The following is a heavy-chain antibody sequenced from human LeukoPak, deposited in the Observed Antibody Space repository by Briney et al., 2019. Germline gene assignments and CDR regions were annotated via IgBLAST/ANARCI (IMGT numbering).Heavy chain of an antibody. Sequence: GRSLRLSCAASGFTFNIYGMHWVRQAPGKGLEWVTFISYDGSEKQYADSVKGRFTISRDNFNNRLYLQMSSLRAEDTAVYYCARGGYTSPFSWGQGTLVTVSS. CDR3: ARGGYTSPFS. CDR2: ISYDGSEK. CDR1: GFTFNIYG. J-gene: IGHJ5*02. D-gene: IGHD5-12*01. V-gene: IGHV3-30*03.